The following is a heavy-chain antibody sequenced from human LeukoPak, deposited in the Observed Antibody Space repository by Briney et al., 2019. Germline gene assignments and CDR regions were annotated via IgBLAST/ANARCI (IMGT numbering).Heavy chain of an antibody. CDR1: GYTLTELS. Sequence: ASVKVSCKVSGYTLTELSMHWVRQAPGKGLEWMGGFDPEDGETIYAQKFQGRVTMTEDTSTDTAYMELSSLRSVDTAVYYRATGYYGSGSLIRWFDPWGQGTLVTVSS. D-gene: IGHD3-10*01. CDR3: ATGYYGSGSLIRWFDP. V-gene: IGHV1-24*01. J-gene: IGHJ5*02. CDR2: FDPEDGET.